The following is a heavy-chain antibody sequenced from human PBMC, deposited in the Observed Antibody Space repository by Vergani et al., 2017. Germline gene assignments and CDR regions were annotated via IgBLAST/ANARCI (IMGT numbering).Heavy chain of an antibody. J-gene: IGHJ4*02. CDR2: ISAYNGNT. CDR3: ARAPPYDSSGYYTFDY. D-gene: IGHD3-22*01. CDR1: GYTFTSYG. V-gene: IGHV1-18*01. Sequence: QVHLVQSGAEVKKPGASVKVSCKASGYTFTSYGISWVRQAPGQGLEWMGWISAYNGNTNYAQKLQGRVTMTTDTSTSTAYMELRSLRSDDTAVYYCARAPPYDSSGYYTFDYWGQGTLVTVSS.